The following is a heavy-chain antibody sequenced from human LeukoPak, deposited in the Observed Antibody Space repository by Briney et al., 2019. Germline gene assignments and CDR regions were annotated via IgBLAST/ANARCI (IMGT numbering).Heavy chain of an antibody. D-gene: IGHD3-9*01. CDR3: ARVPQTSFYDILTGSYPVPLDY. CDR1: GYTFTSYG. CDR2: ISAYNGNT. J-gene: IGHJ4*02. V-gene: IGHV1-18*01. Sequence: ASVKVSCKASGYTFTSYGISWVRRAPGQGLEWMGWISAYNGNTNYAQKLQGRVTMTTDTSTSTAYMELRSLRSDDTAVYYCARVPQTSFYDILTGSYPVPLDYWGQGTLVTVSS.